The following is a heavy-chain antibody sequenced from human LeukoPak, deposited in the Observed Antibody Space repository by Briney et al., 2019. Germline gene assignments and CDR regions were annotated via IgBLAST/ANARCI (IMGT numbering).Heavy chain of an antibody. Sequence: PSETLSLTCTVSGGSISSSSYYWGWIRQPPGKGLEWIGSIYYSGSTYYNPSLKSRVTVSVDTSKNQFSLKLSSVTAADTAVYYCARHLKADFWSGYSFDPWGKGTLVTVSS. J-gene: IGHJ5*02. D-gene: IGHD3-3*01. V-gene: IGHV4-39*01. CDR1: GGSISSSSYY. CDR2: IYYSGST. CDR3: ARHLKADFWSGYSFDP.